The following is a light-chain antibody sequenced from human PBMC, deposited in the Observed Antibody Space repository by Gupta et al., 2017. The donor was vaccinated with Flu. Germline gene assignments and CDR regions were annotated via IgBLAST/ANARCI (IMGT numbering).Light chain of an antibody. J-gene: IGKJ2*01. CDR3: QQYYSTPPYT. V-gene: IGKV4-1*01. Sequence: CKFSQSILYSSNNKNYLAWYQHKPGQPPKLLIYWASTREFGVPERFSGSGSGTDFTLTISSLQADDVAVYYCQQYYSTPPYTFGQGTKLEI. CDR1: QSILYSSNNKNY. CDR2: WAS.